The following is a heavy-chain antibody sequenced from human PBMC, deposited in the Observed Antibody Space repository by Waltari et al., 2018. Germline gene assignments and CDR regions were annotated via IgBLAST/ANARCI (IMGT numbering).Heavy chain of an antibody. CDR1: GVSISSYY. D-gene: IGHD1-26*01. Sequence: QVQLQESGPGLVKPSETLSLTCTVSGVSISSYYRSWIRRPAGKGLEWIGRFSTSGGTDYNPSLKSRVTMSVDTSKTQFSLKLSSGTAADTAVYYCAREGVGAIPFDCWGQGTLVTVSS. V-gene: IGHV4-4*07. CDR2: FSTSGGT. CDR3: AREGVGAIPFDC. J-gene: IGHJ4*02.